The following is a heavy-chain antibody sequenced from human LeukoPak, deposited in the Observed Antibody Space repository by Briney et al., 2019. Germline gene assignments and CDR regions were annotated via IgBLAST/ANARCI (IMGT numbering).Heavy chain of an antibody. CDR3: ARSPRGWYYDFWSGYSDY. Sequence: GGSLRLSCAASGFTLSSYAMHWVRQAPGKGLEYVSAISSNGGSTYYANSVKGRFTISRDNSKNTLYLQMGSLRAEDMAVYYCARSPRGWYYDFWSGYSDYWGQGTLVTVSS. CDR1: GFTLSSYA. CDR2: ISSNGGST. D-gene: IGHD3-3*01. V-gene: IGHV3-64*01. J-gene: IGHJ4*02.